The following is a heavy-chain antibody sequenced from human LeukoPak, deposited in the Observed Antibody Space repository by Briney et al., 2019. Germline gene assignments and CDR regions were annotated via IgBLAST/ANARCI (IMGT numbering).Heavy chain of an antibody. CDR1: GYTFTSYG. CDR3: ARAQAGYYDSSGYPIDY. J-gene: IGHJ4*02. CDR2: ISAYNGNT. V-gene: IGHV1-18*01. D-gene: IGHD3-22*01. Sequence: ASVKVSCKASGYTFTSYGISWVRQAPGQGLEWMGWISAYNGNTNYAQKLQGRVTMTTDISTSTAYMELRSLRSDDTAVYYCARAQAGYYDSSGYPIDYWGQGTLVTVSS.